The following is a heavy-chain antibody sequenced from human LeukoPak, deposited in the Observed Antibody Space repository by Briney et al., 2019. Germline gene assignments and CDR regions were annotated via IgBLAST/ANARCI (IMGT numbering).Heavy chain of an antibody. Sequence: GGSLRLSCAASGFTVSSYSMNWVRQAPGKGLEWVSAISGSGGSTYYADSVKGRFTISRDNSKNTLYLQMNSLRAEDTAVYYCAKDSDYGDYEKGYWGQGTLVTVSS. CDR2: ISGSGGST. V-gene: IGHV3-23*01. D-gene: IGHD4-17*01. CDR1: GFTVSSYS. CDR3: AKDSDYGDYEKGY. J-gene: IGHJ4*02.